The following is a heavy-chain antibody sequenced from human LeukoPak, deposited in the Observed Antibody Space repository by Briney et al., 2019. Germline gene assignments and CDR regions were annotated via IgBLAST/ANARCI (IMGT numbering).Heavy chain of an antibody. CDR2: IFYSGST. V-gene: IGHV4-39*07. CDR1: GGSISTSNYY. Sequence: SSETLSLTCTVSGGSISTSNYYWGWIRQPPGKGLEWIGNIFYSGSTYYSPSLKSRVTISLDTSRNQFSLKLNSVTAADTAVYYCARDLGKYSSSWYGFYWGQGTLVTVSS. D-gene: IGHD6-13*01. CDR3: ARDLGKYSSSWYGFY. J-gene: IGHJ4*02.